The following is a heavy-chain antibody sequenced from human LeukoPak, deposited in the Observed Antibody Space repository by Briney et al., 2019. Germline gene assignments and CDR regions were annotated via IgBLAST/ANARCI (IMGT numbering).Heavy chain of an antibody. CDR1: GYTFSNHG. CDR2: ISAFNANT. Sequence: ASVKVSCKASGYTFSNHGITWVRQAPGQGLEWMGWISAFNANTHYAQNFQGRVTMTTDASTSTAYMEVRSLISDDTAVYYCARIVGSNHLYWYFDYWGQGALVTVSS. V-gene: IGHV1-18*01. J-gene: IGHJ4*02. D-gene: IGHD3-16*01. CDR3: ARIVGSNHLYWYFDY.